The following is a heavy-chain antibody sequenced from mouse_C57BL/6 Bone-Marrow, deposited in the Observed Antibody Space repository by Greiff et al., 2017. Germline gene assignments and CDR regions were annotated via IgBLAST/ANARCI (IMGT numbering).Heavy chain of an antibody. J-gene: IGHJ1*03. Sequence: EVQLVESGGGLVQPKGSLKLSCAASGFSFNTYAMHWVRLAPGQGLGWVARIRSKSNNYATFYADSVKDRFTISSVDSESMLYLQMNNLKTEDIVMYFCVSYDYDEQYFDVWGTCTTVTGSS. CDR3: VSYDYDEQYFDV. CDR1: GFSFNTYA. CDR2: IRSKSNNYAT. D-gene: IGHD2-4*01. V-gene: IGHV10-1*01.